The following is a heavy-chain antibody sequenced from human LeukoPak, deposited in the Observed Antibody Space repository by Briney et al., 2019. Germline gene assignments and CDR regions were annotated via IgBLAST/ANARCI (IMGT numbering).Heavy chain of an antibody. CDR1: GGSISSSSYY. Sequence: KTSETLSLTCTVSGGSISSSSYYWGWIRQPPGKGLEWIGSIYYSGSTYYNPSLKSRVTISVDTSKNQFSLKLSSVTAADTAVYYCARGLGFGAFDFWGQGTLVTVSS. CDR2: IYYSGST. CDR3: ARGLGFGAFDF. V-gene: IGHV4-39*01. D-gene: IGHD3-10*01. J-gene: IGHJ4*02.